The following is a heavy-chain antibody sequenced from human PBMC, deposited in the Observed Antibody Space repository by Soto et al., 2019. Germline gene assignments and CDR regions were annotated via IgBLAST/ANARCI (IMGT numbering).Heavy chain of an antibody. CDR1: GFTFSSYS. Sequence: EVQLVESGGGLVKPGGSLRLSCAASGFTFSSYSMNWVRQAPGKGLEWVSSISSSSSYIYYADSVKGRFTISRDNAKNSLYLQMNSLRAEDTAVYYCARGSDIVLMVYATSNNYYMDVWGKGTTVTVSS. J-gene: IGHJ6*03. CDR2: ISSSSSYI. V-gene: IGHV3-21*01. CDR3: ARGSDIVLMVYATSNNYYMDV. D-gene: IGHD2-8*01.